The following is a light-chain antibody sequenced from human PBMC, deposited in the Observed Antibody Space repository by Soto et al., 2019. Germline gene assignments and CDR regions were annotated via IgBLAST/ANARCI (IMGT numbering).Light chain of an antibody. Sequence: QSALTQPASVSGSPGQSITISCTGTNSDVGAYNSVSWYQQHPGKAPKLMIFEVTNRPSATSDRFSGSKSVNTASLTISGLQAEDEADYYCASFTRSSTWVFGGGTKLTVL. V-gene: IGLV2-14*01. J-gene: IGLJ3*02. CDR3: ASFTRSSTWV. CDR1: NSDVGAYNS. CDR2: EVT.